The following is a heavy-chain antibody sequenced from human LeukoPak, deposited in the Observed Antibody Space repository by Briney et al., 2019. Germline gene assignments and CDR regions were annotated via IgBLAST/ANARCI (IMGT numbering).Heavy chain of an antibody. V-gene: IGHV1-2*06. J-gene: IGHJ4*02. CDR1: GYTFTGYY. D-gene: IGHD4-17*01. Sequence: ASVKVFCKASGYTFTGYYIHWVRQAPGQGLEWMGRINPNSGGPNYAQKFQGRVTMTRDTSISTAYMELSRLRSDDTAVYYCAREWSYGDYYDYWGQGTLVTVSS. CDR2: INPNSGGP. CDR3: AREWSYGDYYDY.